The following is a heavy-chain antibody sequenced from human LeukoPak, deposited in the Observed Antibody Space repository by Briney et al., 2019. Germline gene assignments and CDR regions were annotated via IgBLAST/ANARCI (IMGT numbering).Heavy chain of an antibody. D-gene: IGHD2-2*01. J-gene: IGHJ6*03. CDR3: ARDPTNPRYCSSTSCLPYYMDV. CDR2: ISAYNGNT. Sequence: ASVKVSCKASGYTFTSYGISWVRQAPGQGLEWMGWISAYNGNTNYAQKLQGRVTMTTDTSTSTAYMELRSLRSDDTAVYYCARDPTNPRYCSSTSCLPYYMDVWGKGTTVTVSS. CDR1: GYTFTSYG. V-gene: IGHV1-18*01.